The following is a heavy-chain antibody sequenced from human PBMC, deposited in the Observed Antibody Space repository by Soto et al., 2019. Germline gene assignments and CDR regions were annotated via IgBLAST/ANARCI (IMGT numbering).Heavy chain of an antibody. CDR3: ARGYYYGSGRPPPGGMDV. CDR2: ISTYTGNT. V-gene: IGHV1-18*01. CDR1: GYTFTNYD. J-gene: IGHJ6*02. Sequence: QVHLVQSGAEVKKPGASVKVSCKASGYTFTNYDINWVRQAPGQGLEWMGWISTYTGNTTYAQKLQGGVTMATDASTSTAYRELRSLRSDDTAVYYCARGYYYGSGRPPPGGMDVWGQGTTVTVSS. D-gene: IGHD3-10*01.